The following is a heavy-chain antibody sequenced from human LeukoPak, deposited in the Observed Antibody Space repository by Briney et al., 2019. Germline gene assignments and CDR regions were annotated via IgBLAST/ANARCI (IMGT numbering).Heavy chain of an antibody. Sequence: GGSLRLSCAASGFTFDDFAMRWVRQAPGGCLEWVTGISRNSGSISYADSVKGRFTISRDNSKNTLYLQMNSLRAEDTAVYYCAKLAGTSAPDLDYWGQGTLVTVSS. CDR3: AKLAGTSAPDLDY. CDR2: ISRNSGSI. V-gene: IGHV3-9*01. CDR1: GFTFDDFA. D-gene: IGHD6-13*01. J-gene: IGHJ4*02.